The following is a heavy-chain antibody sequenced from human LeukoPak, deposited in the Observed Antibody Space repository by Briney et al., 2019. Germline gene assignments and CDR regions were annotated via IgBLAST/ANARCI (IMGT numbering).Heavy chain of an antibody. CDR3: ARDARDYGDYEPFTFDY. CDR2: INSDGSST. Sequence: GGSVRLSCAASGFTFSSYWMHWVRQAPGKGLVWVSRINSDGSSTSYADSVKGRFTISRDNAKNTLYLQMNSLRAEDTAVYYCARDARDYGDYEPFTFDYWGQGTLVTVSS. V-gene: IGHV3-74*01. D-gene: IGHD4-17*01. CDR1: GFTFSSYW. J-gene: IGHJ4*02.